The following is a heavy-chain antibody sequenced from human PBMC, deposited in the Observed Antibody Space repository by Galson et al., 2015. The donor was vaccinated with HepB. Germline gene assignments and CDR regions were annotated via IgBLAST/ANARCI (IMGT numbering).Heavy chain of an antibody. Sequence: SVKVSCKASGYTFTGYYMHWVRQAPGQGLEWMGWINPNSGGTNYAQKFQGWVTMTRDTSISTAYMELSRLRSDDTAVYYCARGPFIRLYDSSGYFDYWGQGALVTVSS. J-gene: IGHJ4*02. CDR3: ARGPFIRLYDSSGYFDY. V-gene: IGHV1-2*04. CDR1: GYTFTGYY. CDR2: INPNSGGT. D-gene: IGHD3-22*01.